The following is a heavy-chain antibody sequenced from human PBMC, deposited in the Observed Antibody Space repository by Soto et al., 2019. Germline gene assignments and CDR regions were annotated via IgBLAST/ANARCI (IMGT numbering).Heavy chain of an antibody. CDR1: GGSISSGGYY. D-gene: IGHD1-1*01. V-gene: IGHV4-31*03. J-gene: IGHJ4*02. CDR3: ARHDAGTPFDY. Sequence: PSETLSLTCTVSGGSISSGGYYWSWIRQHPGKGLEWIGYIYYSGSTYYNPSLKSRVTISVDTSKNQFSLKLSSVTAADTAVYYCARHDAGTPFDYWGQGTLVTVSS. CDR2: IYYSGST.